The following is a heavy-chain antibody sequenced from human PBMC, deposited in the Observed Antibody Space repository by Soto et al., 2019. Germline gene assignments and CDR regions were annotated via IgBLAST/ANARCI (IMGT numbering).Heavy chain of an antibody. Sequence: PGGSLRLSCAISGFSASSNYLSWVRQAPGKGLEWVAVHYSGGRTYYADSVQGRFTISRDNSNNTLYLQMRRVRAEDEAVYFCARHRHPPGTVGATSPHDPWGQGTQVTVSS. CDR1: GFSASSNY. V-gene: IGHV3-53*01. CDR3: ARHRHPPGTVGATSPHDP. D-gene: IGHD1-26*01. J-gene: IGHJ5*02. CDR2: HYSGGRT.